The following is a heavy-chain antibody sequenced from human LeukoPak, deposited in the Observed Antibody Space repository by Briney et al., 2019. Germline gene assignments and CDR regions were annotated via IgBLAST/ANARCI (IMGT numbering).Heavy chain of an antibody. Sequence: GGSLRLSCAASGFTFSSYAMTWVRQAPGKGLEWVSVISGSGSATNYADSVKGRITISRDNSKNTLHLQMNSLRAEDTAVYYCAKDRGNSYGHFDYWGQGTLVTVSS. V-gene: IGHV3-23*01. CDR3: AKDRGNSYGHFDY. J-gene: IGHJ4*02. CDR2: ISGSGSAT. D-gene: IGHD5-18*01. CDR1: GFTFSSYA.